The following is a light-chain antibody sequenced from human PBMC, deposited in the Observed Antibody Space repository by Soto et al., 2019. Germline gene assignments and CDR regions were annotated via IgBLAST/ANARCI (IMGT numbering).Light chain of an antibody. V-gene: IGKV3-15*01. CDR2: GSS. J-gene: IGKJ5*01. Sequence: EVVMTQSPATLSVSPGERATLSCRASQSVSSNLAWYQQKPGQAPRLLIYGSSTRATGIPARFSDSGSGTEFTLTISSLQSEDFAVYYCQQYNNWYTFGQGTRLEIK. CDR3: QQYNNWYT. CDR1: QSVSSN.